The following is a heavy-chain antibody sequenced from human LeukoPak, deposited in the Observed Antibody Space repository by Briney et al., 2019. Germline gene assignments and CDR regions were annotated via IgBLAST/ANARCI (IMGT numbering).Heavy chain of an antibody. V-gene: IGHV1-69*05. Sequence: SVKVSCKASGGTFSSYAISWVRQAPGQGLEWMGGIIPIFGTANYAQKFQGRVTITTDESTSTAYMELSSLRSGDTAVYYCAIGPWVPAAIIDYWGQGTLVTVSS. CDR1: GGTFSSYA. D-gene: IGHD2-2*01. CDR2: IIPIFGTA. J-gene: IGHJ4*02. CDR3: AIGPWVPAAIIDY.